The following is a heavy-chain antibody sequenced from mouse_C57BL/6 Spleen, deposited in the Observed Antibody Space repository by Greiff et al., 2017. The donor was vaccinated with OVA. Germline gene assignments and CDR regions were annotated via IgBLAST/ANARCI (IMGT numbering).Heavy chain of an antibody. CDR1: GYTFTSYW. V-gene: IGHV1-69*01. D-gene: IGHD1-1*01. Sequence: QVQLQQPGAELVMPGASVKLSCKASGYTFTSYWMHWVKQRPGQGLEWIGEIDPSDSYTNYNQKFKGKSTLTVDKSSSTAYMQLSSLTSEDSAVYYGARVELNDYGSRRYFDVWGTGTTVTVSS. CDR3: ARVELNDYGSRRYFDV. J-gene: IGHJ1*03. CDR2: IDPSDSYT.